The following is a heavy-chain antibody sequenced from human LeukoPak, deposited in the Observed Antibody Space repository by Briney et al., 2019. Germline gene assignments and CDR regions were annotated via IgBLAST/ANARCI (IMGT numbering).Heavy chain of an antibody. Sequence: SETLSLTCAVYGGSFSGYYWSWIRQPPGKGLEWIGEINHSGSTNYNPSLKSRVTISVDTSKNQFSLKLSSVTAADTAVYYCARRRRGIAVAVFDYWGQGTLVTVSS. CDR2: INHSGST. CDR3: ARRRRGIAVAVFDY. V-gene: IGHV4-34*01. CDR1: GGSFSGYY. J-gene: IGHJ4*02. D-gene: IGHD6-19*01.